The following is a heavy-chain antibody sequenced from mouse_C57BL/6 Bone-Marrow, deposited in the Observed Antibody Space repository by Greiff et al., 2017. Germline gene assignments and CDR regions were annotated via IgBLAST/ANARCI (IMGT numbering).Heavy chain of an antibody. CDR2: ISNGGGST. V-gene: IGHV5-12*01. CDR1: GFTFSDYY. Sequence: EVKLVESGGGLVQPGGSLKLSCAASGFTFSDYYMYWVRQTPEKRLEWVAYISNGGGSTYYPDTVQGRFTISRDNAKNTLYLQMSRLKSEDTAMYYCARHGGNYPLAMDYWGQGTSVTVAS. CDR3: ARHGGNYPLAMDY. D-gene: IGHD2-1*01. J-gene: IGHJ4*01.